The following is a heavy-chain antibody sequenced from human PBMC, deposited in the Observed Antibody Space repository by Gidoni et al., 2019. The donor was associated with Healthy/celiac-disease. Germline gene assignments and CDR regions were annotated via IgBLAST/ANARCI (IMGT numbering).Heavy chain of an antibody. CDR2: IRSKGYGGTT. CDR1: GFTFGDYG. D-gene: IGHD3-22*01. V-gene: IGHV3-49*03. CDR3: SRDWWLLLYYFDY. Sequence: EVQLVESGGGLVQPGRSLRLSCTASGFTFGDYGMSWFRQAPGKGLGWVGFIRSKGYGGTTEYAASVKGRFPIPRDDSKSIAYPQNNRPKTEDTGVYYCSRDWWLLLYYFDYWGQGTLVTVSS. J-gene: IGHJ4*02.